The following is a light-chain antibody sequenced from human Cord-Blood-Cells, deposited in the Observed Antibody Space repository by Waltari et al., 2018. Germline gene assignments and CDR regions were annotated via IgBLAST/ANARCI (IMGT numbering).Light chain of an antibody. J-gene: IGLJ1*01. CDR1: SSDVGSYNL. CDR3: RSYAGSYV. V-gene: IGLV2-23*01. Sequence: QSAMPQPASVSGSHGQSITISCTGTSSDVGSYNLVAWYQQHPGKAPKLMIYEGSKRPSGVCNRFSGSKSGNTASLTFSGLQAEYEANYYCRSYAGSYVFGTGTKVTVL. CDR2: EGS.